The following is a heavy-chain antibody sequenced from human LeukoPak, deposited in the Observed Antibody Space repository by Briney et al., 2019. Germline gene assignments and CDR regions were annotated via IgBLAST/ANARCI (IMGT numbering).Heavy chain of an antibody. CDR3: ASVLRLGEVSPDY. CDR1: GDSVSSGSYY. D-gene: IGHD3-16*02. V-gene: IGHV4-61*01. Sequence: SETLSLTCTVSGDSVSSGSYYWSWIRQPPGKGLEWIGYISYSGSTNYNPSLKSRVTISVDTSKNQFSLRLSSVTAADTAVYYCASVLRLGEVSPDYWGQGTLVTVSS. CDR2: ISYSGST. J-gene: IGHJ4*02.